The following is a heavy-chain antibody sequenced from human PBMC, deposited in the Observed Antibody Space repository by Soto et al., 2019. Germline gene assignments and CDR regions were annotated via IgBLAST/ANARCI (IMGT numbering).Heavy chain of an antibody. Sequence: ASVKVSCKASGYTFTSYGISWVRQAPGQGLEWMGWISAYNGNTNYAQKLQGRVTMTTDTSTSTAYMELRSLRSDDTAVYYCARGPAIATGDGYYYYGLDVWGQGTTVTISS. D-gene: IGHD2-21*01. CDR3: ARGPAIATGDGYYYYGLDV. CDR1: GYTFTSYG. CDR2: ISAYNGNT. V-gene: IGHV1-18*01. J-gene: IGHJ6*02.